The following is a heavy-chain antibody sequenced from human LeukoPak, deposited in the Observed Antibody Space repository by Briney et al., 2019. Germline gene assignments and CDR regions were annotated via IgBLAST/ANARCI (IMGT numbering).Heavy chain of an antibody. V-gene: IGHV3-66*01. CDR2: IYSGGST. J-gene: IGHJ4*02. CDR3: ARGGYYDSSGYYSISGFDY. CDR1: GFTVSGNY. D-gene: IGHD3-22*01. Sequence: GGSLRLSCAASGFTVSGNYMSWVRQAPGKGLEWVSVIYSGGSTYYADSVKGRFTISRDNSKNTLYLQMGSLRAEDMAVYYCARGGYYDSSGYYSISGFDYWGQGTLVTVSS.